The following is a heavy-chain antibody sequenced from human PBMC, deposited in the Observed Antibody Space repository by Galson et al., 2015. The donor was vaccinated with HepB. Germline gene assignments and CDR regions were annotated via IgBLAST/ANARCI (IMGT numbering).Heavy chain of an antibody. D-gene: IGHD2-15*01. Sequence: SLRLSCAASGFTFSYYGMHWVRQAPGKGLEWVAVISYDGSNKYYADSVKGRFTISRDNSKNTLYLQMNSLRAEDTAVYYCAKGAPGYCSGGSCSTDYWGQGTLVTVSS. CDR3: AKGAPGYCSGGSCSTDY. V-gene: IGHV3-30*18. CDR2: ISYDGSNK. J-gene: IGHJ4*02. CDR1: GFTFSYYG.